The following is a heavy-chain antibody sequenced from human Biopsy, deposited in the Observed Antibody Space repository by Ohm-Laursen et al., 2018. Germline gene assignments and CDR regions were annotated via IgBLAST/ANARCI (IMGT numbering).Heavy chain of an antibody. CDR1: GGTFSNYA. V-gene: IGHV1-69*04. J-gene: IGHJ4*02. D-gene: IGHD3-3*01. CDR2: IVPILGHL. Sequence: ASVKVSCKASGGTFSNYAITWVRQAPGQGLEWVGRIVPILGHLNYAQRFQGRVSITADKSTTYVYMELSRLTSGDTAVYYCAADADGYYTEFDYWGPGTLVTVSS. CDR3: AADADGYYTEFDY.